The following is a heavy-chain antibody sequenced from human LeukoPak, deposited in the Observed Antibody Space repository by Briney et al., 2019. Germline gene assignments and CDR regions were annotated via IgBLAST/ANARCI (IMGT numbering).Heavy chain of an antibody. D-gene: IGHD2-15*01. J-gene: IGHJ6*04. V-gene: IGHV1-18*01. CDR1: GYTFTSSG. Sequence: ASVKVSCKASGYTFTSSGISWVRQAPGQGLEWMGWISAYNGNTNYAQNLQGRLTMTRDTSTSTAYMELRSLGSDDTAVYYCARFGLVVAGYMDVWGKGTTVTVSS. CDR2: ISAYNGNT. CDR3: ARFGLVVAGYMDV.